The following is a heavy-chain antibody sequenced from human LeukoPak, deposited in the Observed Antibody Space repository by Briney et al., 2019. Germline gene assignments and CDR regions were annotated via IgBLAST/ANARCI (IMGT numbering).Heavy chain of an antibody. Sequence: GGSLRLSCTASGFTFGDYAMSWVRQAPAKGLAWVGFIRVKGYGATTEYAASVKGRFTISRDDSKSIAFLQMNSLKTEDTAVYYCTRRNPKYYDMDVWGQGTTVTVSS. V-gene: IGHV3-49*04. CDR1: GFTFGDYA. CDR3: TRRNPKYYDMDV. J-gene: IGHJ6*02. CDR2: IRVKGYGATT. D-gene: IGHD1-14*01.